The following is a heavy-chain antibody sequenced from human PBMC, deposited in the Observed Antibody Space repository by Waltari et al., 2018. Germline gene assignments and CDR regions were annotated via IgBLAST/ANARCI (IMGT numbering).Heavy chain of an antibody. J-gene: IGHJ5*02. D-gene: IGHD2-15*01. V-gene: IGHV4-4*02. CDR2: VQYSGRS. CDR1: GDSMSSTDW. Sequence: QLQLQESGPGLVKPSGTLSLRCTVSGDSMSSTDWWSWVRQSPQKGLEWIGQVQYSGRSNYNPSFASRGTVSIDTSNNQFSLKLTSATAADTAMYYCARDRGRGIYLDTWGPGMQVTVSP. CDR3: ARDRGRGIYLDT.